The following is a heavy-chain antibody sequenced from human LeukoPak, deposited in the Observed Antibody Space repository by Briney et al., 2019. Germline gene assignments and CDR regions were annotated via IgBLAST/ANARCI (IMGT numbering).Heavy chain of an antibody. CDR1: GGSINNYH. J-gene: IGHJ4*02. D-gene: IGHD6-13*01. CDR2: IYTSGST. V-gene: IGHV4-4*07. CDR3: ARALGSSSNR. Sequence: SKTLSLTCTVSGGSINNYHWNWIRQPAGKGLEWIGHIYTSGSTDYNPSLKSRVTISQDKSKDQFSLELTSLTAAGTAVYYCARALGSSSNRWGQGTLVTVSS.